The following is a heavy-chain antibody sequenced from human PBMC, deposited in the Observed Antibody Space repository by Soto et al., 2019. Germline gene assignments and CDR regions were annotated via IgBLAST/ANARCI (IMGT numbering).Heavy chain of an antibody. CDR2: IFSNDVQ. CDR1: GFTLTNGRMG. V-gene: IGHV2-26*01. CDR3: ARNPDTSVHFDH. Sequence: QVTLKESGPVLVKPTQTLTLTCTVSGFTLTNGRMGVSWIHQPPGKALEWLAHIFSNDVQSYSTSLKSRLTISKDTSRSQVVLTMTNMDPVDTATYYCARNPDTSVHFDHWGEGTLVTVSS. J-gene: IGHJ4*02. D-gene: IGHD5-18*01.